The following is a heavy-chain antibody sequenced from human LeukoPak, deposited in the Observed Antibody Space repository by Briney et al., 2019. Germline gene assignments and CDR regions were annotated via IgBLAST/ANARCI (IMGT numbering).Heavy chain of an antibody. CDR3: AKDTWDEPNFFDY. J-gene: IGHJ4*02. Sequence: GGSLRLSCAASGFTFSSYGMHWVRQAPGKGLEWVAFIRYDGSNKYYADSVKGRFTISRDNSKDTLYLQMNSLRAEDTAVYYCAKDTWDEPNFFDYWGQGTLVTVSS. CDR1: GFTFSSYG. CDR2: IRYDGSNK. D-gene: IGHD1-26*01. V-gene: IGHV3-30*02.